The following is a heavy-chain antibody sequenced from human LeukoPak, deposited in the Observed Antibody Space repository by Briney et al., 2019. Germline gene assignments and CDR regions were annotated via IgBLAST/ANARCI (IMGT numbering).Heavy chain of an antibody. CDR3: ARGRVVVAAYYFDY. CDR2: IYSGSST. Sequence: GGSLRLSCAASGFTVSSNYMSWVRQAPGKGLEWVSVIYSGSSTYYADSVKGRFTFSRDNSENTLYLQMNSLRAEDTAVYYCARGRVVVAAYYFDYWGQGTLVTVSS. D-gene: IGHD2-15*01. V-gene: IGHV3-66*02. J-gene: IGHJ4*02. CDR1: GFTVSSNY.